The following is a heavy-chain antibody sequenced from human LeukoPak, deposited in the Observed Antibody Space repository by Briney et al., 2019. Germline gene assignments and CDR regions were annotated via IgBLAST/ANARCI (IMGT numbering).Heavy chain of an antibody. CDR2: IIPIFGTA. V-gene: IGHV1-69*13. D-gene: IGHD6-13*01. Sequence: SVKVSCKASGGTFSSYAISWVRQAPGQGLEWMGGIIPIFGTANYAQKFQGRVTITADESTSTAYMELSSLRSEDTAVYYCASPPAYTYSSSDRYFQHWGQGTLVTVSS. CDR3: ASPPAYTYSSSDRYFQH. CDR1: GGTFSSYA. J-gene: IGHJ1*01.